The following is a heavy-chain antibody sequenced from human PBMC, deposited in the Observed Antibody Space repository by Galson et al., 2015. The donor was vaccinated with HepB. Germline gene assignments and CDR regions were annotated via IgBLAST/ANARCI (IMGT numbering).Heavy chain of an antibody. J-gene: IGHJ4*02. D-gene: IGHD6-19*01. CDR2: IYYSGST. Sequence: LSLTCTVSGGSISSGGYYWSWIRQHPGKGLEWIGYIYYSGSTYYNPSLKSRVTISVDTSKNQFSLKLSSVTAADTAVYYCARSSVAADFDYWGQGTLVTVSS. CDR3: ARSSVAADFDY. CDR1: GGSISSGGYY. V-gene: IGHV4-31*03.